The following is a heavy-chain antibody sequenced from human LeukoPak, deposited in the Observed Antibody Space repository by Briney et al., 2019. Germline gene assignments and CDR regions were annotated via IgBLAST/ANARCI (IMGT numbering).Heavy chain of an antibody. CDR1: EFTVSRNY. Sequence: TGGSLRLSCTASEFTVSRNYMLWVRQAPGKGLEWVSLIFSNGDTHYADSVKGRFTISRDTSKNTVSLQMNSLRVEDTAMYYCTRDQMNYWDQGTLVTVSS. V-gene: IGHV3-53*01. CDR2: IFSNGDT. D-gene: IGHD5-24*01. J-gene: IGHJ4*02. CDR3: TRDQMNY.